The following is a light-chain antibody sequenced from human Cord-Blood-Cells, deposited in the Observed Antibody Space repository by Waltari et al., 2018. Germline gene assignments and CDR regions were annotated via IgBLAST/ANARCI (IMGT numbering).Light chain of an antibody. CDR2: EVS. CDR1: SSDVGGYNS. CDR3: SSYAGSNNVV. Sequence: QSALTQPPSASGSPGQSVTISCTGTSSDVGGYNSLSWYQQHPGKAPKLMIYEVSTRPSGVPDRFSGSKSGNTASLTVSGLQAEDEADYYCSSYAGSNNVVFGGGTKLTVL. J-gene: IGLJ2*01. V-gene: IGLV2-8*01.